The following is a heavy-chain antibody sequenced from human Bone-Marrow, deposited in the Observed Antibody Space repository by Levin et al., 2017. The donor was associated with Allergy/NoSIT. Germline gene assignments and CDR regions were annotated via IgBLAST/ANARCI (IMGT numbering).Heavy chain of an antibody. V-gene: IGHV3-43D*04. CDR2: IIWDGSRT. Sequence: GGSLRLSCAASGFTFDDYAFHWVRQAPGKGLEWVSLIIWDGSRTYYADSVKGRFTMSRDNTQNALSLEMNSLRPEDSALYYCAKDFRSWYADGEYYGGIDVWGQGTTVTVSS. D-gene: IGHD6-13*01. CDR1: GFTFDDYA. CDR3: AKDFRSWYADGEYYGGIDV. J-gene: IGHJ6*02.